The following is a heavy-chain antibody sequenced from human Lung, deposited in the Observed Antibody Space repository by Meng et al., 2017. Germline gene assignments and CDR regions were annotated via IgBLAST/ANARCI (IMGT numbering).Heavy chain of an antibody. J-gene: IGHJ4*02. CDR2: INHSGST. D-gene: IGHD4-11*01. V-gene: IGHV4-34*01. CDR3: ARGPTTMAHDFDY. CDR1: GGSFSDYY. Sequence: QGRHQQWGAGLLKPSETLSLTCVVSGGSFSDYYWSWIRQPPGKGLEWIGEINHSGSTNYNPSLESRATISVDTSQNNLSLKLSSVTAADSAVYYCARGPTTMAHDFDYWGQGTLVTVSS.